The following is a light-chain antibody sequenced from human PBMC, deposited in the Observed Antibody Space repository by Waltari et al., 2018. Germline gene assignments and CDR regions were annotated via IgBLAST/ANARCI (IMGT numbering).Light chain of an antibody. Sequence: SYVLTQPPSVSVAPGKTARISCAGQNIGTKTVHWYQQTPGQAPVLVIYGDTVRPSGIPDRIAGSATATLTIARVEAGDEADYYCQVWDSSGDHPVFGGGTRLTVL. J-gene: IGLJ2*01. V-gene: IGLV3-21*03. CDR2: GDT. CDR1: NIGTKT. CDR3: QVWDSSGDHPV.